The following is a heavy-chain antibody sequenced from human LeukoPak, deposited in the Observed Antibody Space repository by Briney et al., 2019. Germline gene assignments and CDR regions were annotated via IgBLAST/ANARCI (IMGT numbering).Heavy chain of an antibody. CDR2: ISYDGSKK. CDR3: AGAYESSGYYVYAFDI. J-gene: IGHJ3*02. CDR1: GFTFSSYG. Sequence: PGRSLRLSCAASGFTFSSYGMHWVRQAPGKGLEWVAVISYDGSKKYYADSVKGRFTISRDNSKNTLYLQMNSLRAEDTAVYYCAGAYESSGYYVYAFDIWGQGAMVTVSS. V-gene: IGHV3-30*03. D-gene: IGHD3-22*01.